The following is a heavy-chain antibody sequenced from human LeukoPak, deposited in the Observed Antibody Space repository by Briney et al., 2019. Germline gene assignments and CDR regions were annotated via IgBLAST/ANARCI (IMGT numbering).Heavy chain of an antibody. CDR2: IWNNGNNK. J-gene: IGHJ3*02. D-gene: IGHD4-17*01. CDR3: ARDALDYGDYPGAFDI. CDR1: GFIFSDYG. V-gene: IGHV3-33*01. Sequence: GRSLRLSCAASGFIFSDYGMHWVRQAPGKGLEWVAVIWNNGNNKYADSVRGRFTISRDNSKNTLYLQMNSLRAEDTAVYYCARDALDYGDYPGAFDIWGQGTMVTVSS.